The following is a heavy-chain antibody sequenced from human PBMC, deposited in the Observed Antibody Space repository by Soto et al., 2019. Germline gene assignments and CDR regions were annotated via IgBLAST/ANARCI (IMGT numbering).Heavy chain of an antibody. CDR2: IAYDGSNA. V-gene: IGHV3-30-3*01. D-gene: IGHD2-15*01. Sequence: QVQLVESGGGVVQPGGSLRLSCAASGFTFRNYAMHWVRQAPGKGLECLAVIAYDGSNAFYRDSVKGRFTISRDNSKNTLYLHMNSLRSEDTGVYYCARGDREDMLVEVGAGPGEYGIDIWGQGTTVTVSS. CDR3: ARGDREDMLVEVGAGPGEYGIDI. CDR1: GFTFRNYA. J-gene: IGHJ6*02.